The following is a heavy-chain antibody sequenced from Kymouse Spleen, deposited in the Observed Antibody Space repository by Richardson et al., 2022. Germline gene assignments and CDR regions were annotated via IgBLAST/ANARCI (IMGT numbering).Heavy chain of an antibody. CDR1: GGSFSGYY. V-gene: IGHV4-34*01. CDR3: ARGRSSSWYFDY. D-gene: IGHD6-13*01. Sequence: QVQLQQWGAGLLKPSETLSLTCAVYGGSFSGYYWSWIRQPPGKGLEWIGEINHSGSTNYNPSLKSRVTISVDTSKNQFSLKLSSVTAADTAVYYCARGRSSSWYFDYWGQGTLVTVSS. J-gene: IGHJ4*02. CDR2: INHSGST.